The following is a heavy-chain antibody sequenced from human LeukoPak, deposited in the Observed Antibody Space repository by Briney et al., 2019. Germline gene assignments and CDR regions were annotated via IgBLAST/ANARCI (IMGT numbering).Heavy chain of an antibody. CDR1: GGSISSYY. D-gene: IGHD2-15*01. V-gene: IGHV4-59*01. CDR3: ARGGLAATPLGFDY. Sequence: SETLSLTCTVSGGSISSYYWSWIRQPPGKGLEWIGYIYYSGSTNYNPSLKSRVTISVGTSKNQFSLKLSSVTAADTAVYYCARGGLAATPLGFDYWGQGTLVTVSS. J-gene: IGHJ4*02. CDR2: IYYSGST.